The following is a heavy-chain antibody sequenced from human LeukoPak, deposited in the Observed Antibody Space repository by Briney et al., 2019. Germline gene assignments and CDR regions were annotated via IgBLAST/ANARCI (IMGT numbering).Heavy chain of an antibody. CDR3: ARDIGYLAAAGSGLGY. V-gene: IGHV3-48*02. Sequence: GGSLRLSCAASGFTFSSYSMNWVRQAPGKGLEWVSYISSSSSTIHYADSVKGRFTISRDNAKNSLYLQMNSLRDEDTAVYYCARDIGYLAAAGSGLGYWGQGTLVTVSS. J-gene: IGHJ4*02. CDR2: ISSSSSTI. CDR1: GFTFSSYS. D-gene: IGHD6-13*01.